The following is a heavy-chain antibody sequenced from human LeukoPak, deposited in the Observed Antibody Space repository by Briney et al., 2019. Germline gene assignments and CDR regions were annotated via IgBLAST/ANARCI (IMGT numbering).Heavy chain of an antibody. J-gene: IGHJ4*02. D-gene: IGHD3-22*01. CDR1: GDSISSSSYY. CDR3: ARAPHFFDTSGSRYYFDY. Sequence: SETLSLTCTVSGDSISSSSYYWEWIRQPPGKGLEWIGSIYYSGNTYYSPSLMSRVTISVDTSKNQFSLNLSSVTAADTAVYYCARAPHFFDTSGSRYYFDYWGQGALVTVSS. V-gene: IGHV4-39*07. CDR2: IYYSGNT.